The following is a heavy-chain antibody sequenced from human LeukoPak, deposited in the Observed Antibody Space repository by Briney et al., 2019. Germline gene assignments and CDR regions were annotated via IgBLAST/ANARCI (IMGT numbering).Heavy chain of an antibody. D-gene: IGHD2-21*02. J-gene: IGHJ4*02. CDR3: ARDYCGGDCYSDYFDY. CDR2: IWYDGSNK. V-gene: IGHV3-33*01. Sequence: GRSLRLSCAASGFTFSSYGMRWVRQAPGKGLEWVAVIWYDGSNKYYADSVKGRFTISRDNSKNTLYLQMNSLRAEDTAVYYCARDYCGGDCYSDYFDYWGQGTLVTVSS. CDR1: GFTFSSYG.